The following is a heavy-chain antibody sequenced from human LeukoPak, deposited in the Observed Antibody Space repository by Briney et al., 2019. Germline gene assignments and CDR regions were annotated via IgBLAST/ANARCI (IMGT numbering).Heavy chain of an antibody. V-gene: IGHV5-51*01. Sequence: GESLKISCKGSGDSFTSYWIGWVRQMPGKGLEWMGIIYPGDSDTRYSPSFQGQVTISTDESISTAYLQWSSLKASDTAMYYCTRTGCRSGSYYNGGGFDYWGQGTLVTVSS. CDR2: IYPGDSDT. J-gene: IGHJ4*02. CDR3: TRTGCRSGSYYNGGGFDY. D-gene: IGHD3-10*01. CDR1: GDSFTSYW.